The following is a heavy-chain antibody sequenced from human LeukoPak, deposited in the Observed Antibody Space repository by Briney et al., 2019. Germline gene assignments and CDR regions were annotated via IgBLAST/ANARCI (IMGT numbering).Heavy chain of an antibody. Sequence: PGGSLRLSCAASGFTFSSYAMSWVRQAPGKGLEWVSAISGSGGSTYYADSVKGRFTISRDNAKNSLYLQMNSLRAEDTAVYYCARGVVVLEFDPWGQGTLVTVSS. D-gene: IGHD2-15*01. V-gene: IGHV3-23*01. J-gene: IGHJ5*02. CDR1: GFTFSSYA. CDR2: ISGSGGST. CDR3: ARGVVVLEFDP.